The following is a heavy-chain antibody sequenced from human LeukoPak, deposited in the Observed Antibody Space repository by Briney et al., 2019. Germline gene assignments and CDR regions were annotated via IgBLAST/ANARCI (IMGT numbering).Heavy chain of an antibody. D-gene: IGHD3-22*01. CDR3: ARGGYYDSSGYYLSQYYYYGMDV. J-gene: IGHJ6*02. CDR2: IYTGGST. CDR1: GGSISSGSYY. Sequence: PSETLSLTCTVSGGSISSGSYYWSWIRQPAGKGLEWIGRIYTGGSTNYNPSLKSRVTISVDTSKNQFSLKLSSVTAADTAVYYCARGGYYDSSGYYLSQYYYYGMDVWGQGTTVTVSS. V-gene: IGHV4-61*02.